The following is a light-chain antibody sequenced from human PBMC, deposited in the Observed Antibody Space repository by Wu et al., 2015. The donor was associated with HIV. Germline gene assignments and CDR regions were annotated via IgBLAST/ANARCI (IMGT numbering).Light chain of an antibody. CDR1: PTISNF. Sequence: DIQMTQSPSSLSASVGDRVTITCRASPTISNFLNWYQQKPGKAPELLIYAASSLQSGVPSRFSGSGSGTDFTLTISSLQPEDFATYYCQQTYSTLTFGGGTKVEIK. J-gene: IGKJ4*01. CDR2: AAS. V-gene: IGKV1-39*01. CDR3: QQTYSTLT.